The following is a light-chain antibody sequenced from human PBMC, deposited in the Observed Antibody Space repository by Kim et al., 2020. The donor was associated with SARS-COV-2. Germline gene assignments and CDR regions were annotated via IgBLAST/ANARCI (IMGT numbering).Light chain of an antibody. CDR1: QSVNSY. J-gene: IGKJ1*01. CDR3: QQRNYWPRT. V-gene: IGKV3-11*01. Sequence: EIVLTQSPATLSLSPGERATLSCRASQSVNSYLAWYQHKPGQAPRLLIYDVSNRATGIPARFSGSWSGTDFTLTISSLEPEDFAVYYCQQRNYWPRTFGQGTKVDIK. CDR2: DVS.